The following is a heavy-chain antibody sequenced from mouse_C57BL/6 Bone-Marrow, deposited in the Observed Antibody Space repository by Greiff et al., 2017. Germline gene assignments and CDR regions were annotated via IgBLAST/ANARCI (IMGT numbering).Heavy chain of an antibody. CDR3: TTGAVVPYFDY. CDR1: GFNIKDDY. J-gene: IGHJ2*01. Sequence: EVQLQQSGAELVRPGASVKLSCTASGFNIKDDYMHWVKQRPEQSLEWIGWIDTENGDTEYASKFQGKDTIAADTSSNTAYLQRSSLTSEDTAVYYCTTGAVVPYFDYWGQGTTLTVSS. V-gene: IGHV14-4*01. CDR2: IDTENGDT. D-gene: IGHD1-1*01.